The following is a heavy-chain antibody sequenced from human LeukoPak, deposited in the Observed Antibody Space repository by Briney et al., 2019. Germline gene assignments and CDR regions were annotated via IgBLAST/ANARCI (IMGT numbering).Heavy chain of an antibody. Sequence: PGGSLRLSCAASGFTFSSYEMNWVRQAPGKGLEWVSYISSSGSTIYYADSVKGRFTISRDNAKNSLYLQMNSLRAEDTAVYYCARGITTWAMVRGVIIGGSDYWGQGTLVTVSS. J-gene: IGHJ4*02. CDR1: GFTFSSYE. CDR3: ARGITTWAMVRGVIIGGSDY. V-gene: IGHV3-48*03. D-gene: IGHD3-10*01. CDR2: ISSSGSTI.